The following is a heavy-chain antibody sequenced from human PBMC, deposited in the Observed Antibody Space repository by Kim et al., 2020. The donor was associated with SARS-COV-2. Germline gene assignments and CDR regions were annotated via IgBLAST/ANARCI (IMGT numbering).Heavy chain of an antibody. V-gene: IGHV1-24*01. D-gene: IGHD6-6*01. CDR2: FDPEDGET. CDR3: ATAPALVRDGWFDP. CDR1: GYTLTELS. J-gene: IGHJ5*02. Sequence: ASVKVSCKVSGYTLTELSMHWVRPAPGKGLEWMGGFDPEDGETIYAQKFQGRVTMTEDTSTDTAYMELSSLRSEDTAVYYCATAPALVRDGWFDPWGQGTLVTVSS.